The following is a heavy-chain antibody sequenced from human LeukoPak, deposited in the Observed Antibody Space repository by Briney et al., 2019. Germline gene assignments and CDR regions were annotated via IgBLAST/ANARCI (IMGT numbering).Heavy chain of an antibody. CDR1: GFTVSSNY. D-gene: IGHD2-15*01. Sequence: GGSLRLSCAASGFTVSSNYMSWVRQAPGKGLEWVSVIYSGGSTYYADSVKGRFTISRDNSKNTLYLQMNSLRAEDTAVYYCARRYCSGGSCPDYFDYWGQGTLVTVSS. CDR2: IYSGGST. J-gene: IGHJ4*02. V-gene: IGHV3-66*02. CDR3: ARRYCSGGSCPDYFDY.